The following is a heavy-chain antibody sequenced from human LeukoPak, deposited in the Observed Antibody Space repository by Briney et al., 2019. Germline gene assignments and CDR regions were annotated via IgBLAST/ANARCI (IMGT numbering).Heavy chain of an antibody. CDR2: IYHSGST. Sequence: PSETLSLTCAVSGGSIRGYFWSWIRQPPEKGLEWLGHIYHSGSTNYNPSLKSRVSISVDMSKNQFSLKLSSVTAADTAVYYCARVDTTMTHFWFDPWGQGTLVTVSS. D-gene: IGHD5-18*01. CDR1: GGSIRGYF. V-gene: IGHV4-59*01. J-gene: IGHJ5*02. CDR3: ARVDTTMTHFWFDP.